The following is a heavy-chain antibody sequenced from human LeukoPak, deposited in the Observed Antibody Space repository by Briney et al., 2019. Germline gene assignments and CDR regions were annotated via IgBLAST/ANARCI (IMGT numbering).Heavy chain of an antibody. Sequence: GESLKISCKGSGYSFTSYWIGWVRQMPGKGLEWMGIIYPGDSDTGYSPSFQGQVTISADKSISTAYLQWSSLKASDTAMYYCARTKGYCSSTSCYLAFDIWGQGTMVTVSS. D-gene: IGHD2-2*01. J-gene: IGHJ3*02. CDR1: GYSFTSYW. CDR3: ARTKGYCSSTSCYLAFDI. V-gene: IGHV5-51*01. CDR2: IYPGDSDT.